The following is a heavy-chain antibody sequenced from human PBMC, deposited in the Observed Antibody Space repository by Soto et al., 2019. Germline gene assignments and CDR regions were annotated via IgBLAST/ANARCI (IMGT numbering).Heavy chain of an antibody. Sequence: GGSLRLSCAASGFTFSGYWMSWVRQAPGKGLEWVANIKQDGSEKYYVDSVKGRFTISRDNAKNSLYLQMNSLRAEDTAVYYCASPLGGYYDSSGYYDYWGQGTLVTVSS. CDR1: GFTFSGYW. CDR3: ASPLGGYYDSSGYYDY. V-gene: IGHV3-7*01. D-gene: IGHD3-22*01. CDR2: IKQDGSEK. J-gene: IGHJ4*02.